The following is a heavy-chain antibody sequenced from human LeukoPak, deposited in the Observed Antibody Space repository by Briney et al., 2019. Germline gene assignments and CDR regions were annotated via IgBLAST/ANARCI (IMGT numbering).Heavy chain of an antibody. CDR3: ARAITWIQLWFSGGSHFDY. Sequence: SQTLSLTCTVSGGSISSGGYYWSWIRQHPGKGLEWIGYIYYSGSTYYNPSLKSRVTISVDTSKNRFSLKLSSVTAADTAVYYCARAITWIQLWFSGGSHFDYWGQGTPVTVSS. D-gene: IGHD5-18*01. CDR1: GGSISSGGYY. J-gene: IGHJ4*02. V-gene: IGHV4-31*03. CDR2: IYYSGST.